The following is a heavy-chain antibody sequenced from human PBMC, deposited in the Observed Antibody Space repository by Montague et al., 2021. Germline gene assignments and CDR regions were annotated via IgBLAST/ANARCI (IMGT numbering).Heavy chain of an antibody. D-gene: IGHD2-2*01. V-gene: IGHV2-5*02. Sequence: PALVKPTQTLTLTCTFSGFSLSTNGAGVGWFCQPPGKALDWLALIYWDYDKRYSPSLKNRLTVTKDTSKNQVVLTVTNMDPVDTATYYCAHRSSTSLIGYWGQGTLVTVSS. CDR2: IYWDYDK. CDR1: GFSLSTNGAG. J-gene: IGHJ4*02. CDR3: AHRSSTSLIGY.